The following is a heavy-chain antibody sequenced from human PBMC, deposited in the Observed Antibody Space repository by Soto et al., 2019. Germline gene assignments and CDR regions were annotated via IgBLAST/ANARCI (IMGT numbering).Heavy chain of an antibody. Sequence: PSETLSLTCAVSGASVSSTYWWSWVRQPPGKGPEWIGEINHRGSANYNPSLKSRVTISVDISKSQFSLRLTSVTAADTAVYYCARGLWGPAAAERNWGQGTLVTVSS. D-gene: IGHD6-13*01. J-gene: IGHJ4*02. CDR1: GASVSSTYW. CDR2: INHRGSA. V-gene: IGHV4-4*02. CDR3: ARGLWGPAAAERN.